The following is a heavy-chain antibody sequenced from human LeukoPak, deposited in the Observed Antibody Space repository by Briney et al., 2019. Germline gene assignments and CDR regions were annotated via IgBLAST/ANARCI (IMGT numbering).Heavy chain of an antibody. V-gene: IGHV4-59*12. J-gene: IGHJ4*02. CDR3: ARVDCSGGSCYFDY. D-gene: IGHD2-15*01. CDR2: IYYSGST. Sequence: PSETLSLTCTVSGGSISSYYWSWIRQPPGKGLEWIGYIYYSGSTNYNPSLQSRVTISVDTSKNQFSLKLSSVTAADTAVYYCARVDCSGGSCYFDYWGQGTLVTVSS. CDR1: GGSISSYY.